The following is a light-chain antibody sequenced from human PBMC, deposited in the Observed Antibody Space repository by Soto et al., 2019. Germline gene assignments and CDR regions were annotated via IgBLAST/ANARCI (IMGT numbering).Light chain of an antibody. CDR1: SSDIGAYDL. CDR3: SSYTSSSTLV. V-gene: IGLV2-14*01. J-gene: IGLJ1*01. Sequence: QSVLTQPASVSGSPGQSITISCSGTSSDIGAYDLVSWYQQHPGRAPKLIIYEVSNRPSGVSNRSSGSKSGNTASLTISGLQAEEEADYYCSSYTSSSTLVFGTGTKVTVL. CDR2: EVS.